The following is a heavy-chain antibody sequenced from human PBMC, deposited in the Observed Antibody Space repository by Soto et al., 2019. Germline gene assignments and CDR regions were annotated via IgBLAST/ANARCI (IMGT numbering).Heavy chain of an antibody. CDR3: ARARCSSGQCYYFAY. V-gene: IGHV3-64*02. Sequence: EVQLVESGEGLVQPGGSLRLSCAASGFTFSSYNIHWIRQAPGKGLEFVSAISRSGDRTYYADSVKGRFTITRDNSKHTVWLQMGSLRAEDMAVYYCARARCSSGQCYYFAYWGRGALVSVSS. CDR2: ISRSGDRT. D-gene: IGHD2-15*01. J-gene: IGHJ4*02. CDR1: GFTFSSYN.